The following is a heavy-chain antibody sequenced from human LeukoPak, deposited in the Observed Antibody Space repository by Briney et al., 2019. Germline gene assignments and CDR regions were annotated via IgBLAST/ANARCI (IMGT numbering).Heavy chain of an antibody. Sequence: GGSLRLSCAASGFTLDDYGMSWVRQAPGKGLEWVSGINWNGGSTGYADSVKGRFTISRDNAKNSLYLQMNSLRAEDTALYHCARVRAVAGTSPPDYWGQGTLVTVSS. V-gene: IGHV3-20*01. D-gene: IGHD6-19*01. CDR3: ARVRAVAGTSPPDY. CDR1: GFTLDDYG. CDR2: INWNGGST. J-gene: IGHJ4*02.